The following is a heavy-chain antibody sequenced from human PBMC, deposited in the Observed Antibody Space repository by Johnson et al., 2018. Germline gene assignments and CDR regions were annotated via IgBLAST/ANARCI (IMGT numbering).Heavy chain of an antibody. CDR2: LNVDGSLR. CDR3: AADGLAEAGLHCDY. Sequence: VQLQESGGGLVQPGGSLRLSCAASGFTFSSYWMHWVRQAPGKGPMWVSRLNVDGSLRTYADSVKGRFTISRDKAKNALYLQLDNPRAEYTAVYYCAADGLAEAGLHCDYWGQGTLVTVSS. J-gene: IGHJ4*02. CDR1: GFTFSSYW. V-gene: IGHV3-74*01. D-gene: IGHD6-13*01.